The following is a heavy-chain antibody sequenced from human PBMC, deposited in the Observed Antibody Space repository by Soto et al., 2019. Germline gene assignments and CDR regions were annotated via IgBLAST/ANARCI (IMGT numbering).Heavy chain of an antibody. CDR3: AREIIPLTTDWYFDL. D-gene: IGHD4-17*01. CDR2: IYDRGST. V-gene: IGHV4-30-4*01. CDR1: GGSISGGVYY. Sequence: QVQLQESGPGLVKPSETLSLTCTVSGGSISGGVYYWSWIRQPPGKGLEWIGYIYDRGSTYYNPSLQSRVTISVDTAKNQFSLRLSSVTAADTAVYYCAREIIPLTTDWYFDLWGRGALVTVSS. J-gene: IGHJ2*01.